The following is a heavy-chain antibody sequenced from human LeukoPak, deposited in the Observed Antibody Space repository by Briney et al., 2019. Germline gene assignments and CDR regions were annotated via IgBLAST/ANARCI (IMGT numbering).Heavy chain of an antibody. D-gene: IGHD2-15*01. Sequence: ASVKVSCKASGYTFTSYGISWVRQAPGQGLEWMGWINPNSGGTNYAQKFQGRVTMTRDTSISTAYMELSRLRSDDTAVYYCARDGVDIVVVVAARNYGMDVWGQGTTVTVSS. J-gene: IGHJ6*02. CDR1: GYTFTSYG. V-gene: IGHV1-2*02. CDR2: INPNSGGT. CDR3: ARDGVDIVVVVAARNYGMDV.